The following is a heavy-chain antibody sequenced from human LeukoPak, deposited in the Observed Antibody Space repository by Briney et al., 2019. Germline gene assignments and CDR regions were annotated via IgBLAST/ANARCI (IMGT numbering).Heavy chain of an antibody. Sequence: RASVKVSCKASGYTFTSYGISWVRQAPGQGLEWMGWISAYNSNTNYAQKLQGRVTMTTDTSTSTAYMELRSLRSDDTAVYYCACDSSSWPRYFQHWGQGTLVTVSS. J-gene: IGHJ1*01. V-gene: IGHV1-18*04. CDR1: GYTFTSYG. CDR3: ACDSSSWPRYFQH. CDR2: ISAYNSNT. D-gene: IGHD6-13*01.